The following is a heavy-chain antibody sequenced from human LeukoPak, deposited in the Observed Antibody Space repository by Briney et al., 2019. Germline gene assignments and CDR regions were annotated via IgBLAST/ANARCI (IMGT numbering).Heavy chain of an antibody. Sequence: SETLSLTCTVSGGSISSGSYYWSWIRQPAGKGLEWIGRIYTSGSTNYNPSLKSRVTISVDTSKNQFSLKLGSVTPADTAVYYCARDSHTIFGVVTPFDYWGQGTLVTVSS. CDR3: ARDSHTIFGVVTPFDY. J-gene: IGHJ4*02. D-gene: IGHD3-3*01. CDR1: GGSISSGSYY. CDR2: IYTSGST. V-gene: IGHV4-61*02.